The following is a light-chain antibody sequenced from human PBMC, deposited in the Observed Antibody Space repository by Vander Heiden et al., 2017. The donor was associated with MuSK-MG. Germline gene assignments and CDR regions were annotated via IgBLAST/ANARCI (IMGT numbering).Light chain of an antibody. Sequence: EIVLTQSPGTLSLSPGERATLSCRASQSVSSSYLAWYQQKPGQAPRLLIYGASSRATGIPDRFSGSESGTDFTLTISRLEPEDFAVYYCRQYGSSPRTFGQGTKVEIK. CDR2: GAS. V-gene: IGKV3-20*01. J-gene: IGKJ1*01. CDR3: RQYGSSPRT. CDR1: QSVSSSY.